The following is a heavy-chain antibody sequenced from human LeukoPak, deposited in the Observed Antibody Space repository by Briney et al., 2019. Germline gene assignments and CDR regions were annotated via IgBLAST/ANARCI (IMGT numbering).Heavy chain of an antibody. D-gene: IGHD3-9*01. CDR2: MNPNSGNT. V-gene: IGHV1-8*03. CDR3: ARSPHILTGENFDF. J-gene: IGHJ4*02. CDR1: GYTFTSYD. Sequence: ASVKVSCKASGYTFTSYDINWVRQATGQGLEWMGWMNPNSGNTGYAQKFQGRVTITRNTSISTAYMEQSSLRSEDTAVYYCARSPHILTGENFDFWGQGTLVTVSS.